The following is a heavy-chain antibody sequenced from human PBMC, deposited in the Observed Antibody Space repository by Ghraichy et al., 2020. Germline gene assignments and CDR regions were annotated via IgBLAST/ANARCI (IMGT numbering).Heavy chain of an antibody. CDR1: GGSISSYY. CDR2: IYYSGST. J-gene: IGHJ6*03. Sequence: SETLSLTCTVSGGSISSYYWSWIRQPPGKGLEWIGYIYYSGSTNYNPSLKSRVTISVDTSKNQFSLKLSSVTAADTAVYYCARVDTAMADYYYYYMDVWGKGTTVTVSS. V-gene: IGHV4-59*01. D-gene: IGHD5-18*01. CDR3: ARVDTAMADYYYYYMDV.